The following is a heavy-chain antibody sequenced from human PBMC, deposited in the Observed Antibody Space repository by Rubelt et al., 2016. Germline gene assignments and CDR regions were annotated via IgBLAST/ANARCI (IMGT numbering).Heavy chain of an antibody. CDR2: ISAYNGNT. Sequence: QVQLVQSGAEVKKPGASVKVSCKASGYTFTSYGISWVRQAPGQGLEWMGWISAYNGNTNYAQKPQGRVTMTTDTSTGTAYMELRSLRSDDTAVYYCARVEYYYDSSGYSDYWGQGTLVTVSS. D-gene: IGHD3-22*01. CDR3: ARVEYYYDSSGYSDY. J-gene: IGHJ4*02. V-gene: IGHV1-18*01. CDR1: GYTFTSYG.